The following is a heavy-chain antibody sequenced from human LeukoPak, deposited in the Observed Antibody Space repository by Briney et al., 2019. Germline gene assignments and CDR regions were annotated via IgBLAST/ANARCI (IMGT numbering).Heavy chain of an antibody. V-gene: IGHV4-39*07. J-gene: IGHJ1*01. CDR3: ARGAAAGAYFQH. Sequence: SETLSLTCTVSGGSISSSSYYWGWIRQPPGKGLEWIGSIYYSGSTYYNPSLKSRVTISVDTSKNQFSLKLSSVTAADTAVYYCARGAAAGAYFQHWGQGTLVTVSS. CDR2: IYYSGST. D-gene: IGHD6-13*01. CDR1: GGSISSSSYY.